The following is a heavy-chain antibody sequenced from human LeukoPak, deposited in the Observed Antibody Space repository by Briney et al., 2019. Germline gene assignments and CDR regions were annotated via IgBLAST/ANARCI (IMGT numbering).Heavy chain of an antibody. J-gene: IGHJ4*02. CDR2: TIPTIGTT. V-gene: IGHV1-69*04. CDR3: ARAYSYGGFDY. CDR1: GGTFSRYA. Sequence: SVKVSCKASGGTFSRYAVSWVRQAPGQGLEWMGRTIPTIGTTNYAQKFQGRVTMTRNTSISTAYMELSSLRSEDTAVYYCARAYSYGGFDYWGQGTLVTVSS. D-gene: IGHD5-18*01.